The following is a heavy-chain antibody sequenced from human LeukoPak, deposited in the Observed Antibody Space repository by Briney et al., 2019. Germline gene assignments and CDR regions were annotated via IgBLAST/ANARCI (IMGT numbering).Heavy chain of an antibody. D-gene: IGHD3-10*01. CDR1: GGSISSYY. Sequence: SETLSLTCTVSGGSISSYYWSWIRQPAGKGLEWIGRIYTSGSTNYNPSLKSRVTMSVDTSKNQFSLKLSSVTTSDTAVYYCARLYGSGSNHYYYYMDVWGKGTTVTVSS. J-gene: IGHJ6*03. CDR2: IYTSGST. CDR3: ARLYGSGSNHYYYYMDV. V-gene: IGHV4-4*07.